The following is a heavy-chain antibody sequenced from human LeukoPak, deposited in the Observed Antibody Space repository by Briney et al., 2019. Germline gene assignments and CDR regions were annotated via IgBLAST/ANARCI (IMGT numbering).Heavy chain of an antibody. J-gene: IGHJ6*02. CDR3: AADPEYSSSFNYYYYYGMDV. CDR1: GFTFTSSA. D-gene: IGHD6-13*01. V-gene: IGHV1-58*02. CDR2: IVVGSGNT. Sequence: GASVKVSCKGSGFTFTSSAMQWVRQARGQRLEWIGWIVVGSGNTNYAQKFQERVTITRDMSTSTAYMELSSLRSEDTAVYYCAADPEYSSSFNYYYYYGMDVWGQGTTVTVSS.